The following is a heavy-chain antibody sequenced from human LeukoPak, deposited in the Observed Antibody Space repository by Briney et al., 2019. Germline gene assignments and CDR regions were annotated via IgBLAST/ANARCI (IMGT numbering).Heavy chain of an antibody. Sequence: PGGSLRLSCAAPGFTFSDYAMSWVRQAPGKGLEWVSGISGSGSGTYYEDSVKGRFTISRDNSKSTLYLQMNSLTVEDTTVFYCVKHKGEFATGSAGFQYGMDVWGQGTAVTVSS. D-gene: IGHD6-13*01. J-gene: IGHJ6*02. CDR3: VKHKGEFATGSAGFQYGMDV. CDR1: GFTFSDYA. CDR2: ISGSGSGT. V-gene: IGHV3-23*01.